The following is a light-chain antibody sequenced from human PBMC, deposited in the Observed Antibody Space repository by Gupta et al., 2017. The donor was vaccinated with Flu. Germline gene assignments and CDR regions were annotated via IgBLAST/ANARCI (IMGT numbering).Light chain of an antibody. J-gene: IGKJ2*03. CDR3: QQYNSYSGYS. CDR2: EAS. CDR1: QSISAW. Sequence: DRVTITCRASQSISAWLAWYQQKPGKAPKRLIYEASKLEGGVPSRFSGSGSGTQFTLTISCLQPDDFATYYCQQYNSYSGYSFGQGTKVDIK. V-gene: IGKV1-5*03.